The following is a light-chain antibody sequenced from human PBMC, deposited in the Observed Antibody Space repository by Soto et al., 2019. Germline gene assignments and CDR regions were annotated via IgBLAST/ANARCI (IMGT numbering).Light chain of an antibody. Sequence: SALTQPASVSGSPGQSIAISCTGSSSDVGIYNYVSWYQQHPGKVPKLIIYEVTNRPSGVSNRFSGSKSGNTVSLTISGLQAEDEADYYCSSYTTSSTRVFGTGTKVTVL. CDR1: SSDVGIYNY. CDR3: SSYTTSSTRV. J-gene: IGLJ1*01. V-gene: IGLV2-14*01. CDR2: EVT.